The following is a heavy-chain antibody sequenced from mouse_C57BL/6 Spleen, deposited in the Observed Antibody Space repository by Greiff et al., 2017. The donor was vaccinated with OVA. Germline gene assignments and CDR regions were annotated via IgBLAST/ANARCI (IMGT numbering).Heavy chain of an antibody. CDR2: ISSGGSYT. Sequence: DVMLVESGGDLVKPGGSLKLSCAASGFTFSSYGMSWVRQTPDKRLEWVATISSGGSYTYYPDSVKGRFTISRDNAKNTLYLQMSSLKSEDTAMYYCARQGITTVVEGNAMDYWGQGTSVTVSS. D-gene: IGHD1-1*01. CDR1: GFTFSSYG. CDR3: ARQGITTVVEGNAMDY. V-gene: IGHV5-6*02. J-gene: IGHJ4*01.